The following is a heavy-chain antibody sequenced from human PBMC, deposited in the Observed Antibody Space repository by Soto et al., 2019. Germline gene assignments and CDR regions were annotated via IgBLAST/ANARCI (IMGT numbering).Heavy chain of an antibody. CDR3: ARDPELVGSRHNYYYGMDV. Sequence: GGSLRLSCAASGFTFSSYAMHWVRQAPGKGLEWVAVISYDGSNKYYADSVKGRFTISRDNSKNTLYLQMNSLRAEDTAVYYCARDPELVGSRHNYYYGMDVWGQGTTVTVSS. CDR1: GFTFSSYA. V-gene: IGHV3-30-3*01. D-gene: IGHD2-8*02. CDR2: ISYDGSNK. J-gene: IGHJ6*02.